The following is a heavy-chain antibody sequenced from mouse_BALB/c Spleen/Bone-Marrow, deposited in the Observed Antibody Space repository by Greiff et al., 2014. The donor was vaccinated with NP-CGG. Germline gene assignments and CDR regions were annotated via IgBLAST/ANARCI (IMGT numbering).Heavy chain of an antibody. CDR1: GFTFSNYG. D-gene: IGHD2-13*01. Sequence: EVKLMESGGGLVQPGGSLKLSCAASGFTFSNYGMSWVRQTPDKRLDLVATINSNGGTTYYPDSVKGRFTISRDNAKNTLYLQMSSLKSEDTAMYLCARGLYYVAYGPGFAYWGQGTLVTVSA. CDR2: INSNGGTT. CDR3: ARGLYYVAYGPGFAY. J-gene: IGHJ3*01. V-gene: IGHV5-6-3*01.